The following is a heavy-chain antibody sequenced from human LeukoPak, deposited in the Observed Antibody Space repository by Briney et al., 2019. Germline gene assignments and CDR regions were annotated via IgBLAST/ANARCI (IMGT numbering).Heavy chain of an antibody. CDR2: ISAYNGNT. J-gene: IGHJ5*02. CDR1: GYTFTSYG. Sequence: GASVKVSCKASGYTFTSYGISWVRQAPGQGLEWMGWISAYNGNTNYAQKLQGRVTVTTDTSTSTAYMELRSLRSDDTAVYYCAREVRRDYYGSGSYYDWFDPWGQGTLVTVSS. D-gene: IGHD3-10*01. CDR3: AREVRRDYYGSGSYYDWFDP. V-gene: IGHV1-18*01.